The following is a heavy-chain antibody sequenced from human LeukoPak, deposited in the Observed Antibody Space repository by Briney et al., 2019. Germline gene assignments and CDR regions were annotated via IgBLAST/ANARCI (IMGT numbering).Heavy chain of an antibody. V-gene: IGHV1-69*04. CDR2: IIPILGIA. CDR3: APEDGDSQIDY. J-gene: IGHJ4*02. D-gene: IGHD4-17*01. Sequence: ASVKVSCKASGGTFSSYAISWVRQAPGQGLEWMGRIIPILGIANYAQKFQGRVTITADKSTSTAYMELSSLRSEDTAVYYCAPEDGDSQIDYWGQGTLVTVSS. CDR1: GGTFSSYA.